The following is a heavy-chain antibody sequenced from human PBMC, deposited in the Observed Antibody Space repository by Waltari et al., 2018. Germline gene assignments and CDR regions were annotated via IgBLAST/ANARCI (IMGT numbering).Heavy chain of an antibody. CDR2: IKQDGSEK. Sequence: VQLQESGPGLVKPSQTLSLTCTVSGGSISSGGYYWTWVRQAPGKGLEWVANIKQDGSEKYYVDSVKGRFTISRDNAKNSLYLQMNSLRAEDTAVYYCASRVVVAAPISGWGQGTLVTVSS. CDR1: GGSISSGGYY. V-gene: IGHV3-7*03. D-gene: IGHD2-15*01. CDR3: ASRVVVAAPISG. J-gene: IGHJ4*02.